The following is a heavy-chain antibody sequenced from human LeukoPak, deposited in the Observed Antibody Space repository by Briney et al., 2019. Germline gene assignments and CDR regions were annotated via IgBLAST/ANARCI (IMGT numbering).Heavy chain of an antibody. CDR1: GFTFTNAW. Sequence: GGSLRLSCAASGFTFTNAWMSWVRQAPGKGLEWVSYISSSGSTIYYADSVKGRFTISRDNAKNSLYLQMNSLRAEDTAVYYCATCGYTYGLYFDYWGQGTLVTVSS. CDR3: ATCGYTYGLYFDY. V-gene: IGHV3-48*01. D-gene: IGHD5-18*01. CDR2: ISSSGSTI. J-gene: IGHJ4*02.